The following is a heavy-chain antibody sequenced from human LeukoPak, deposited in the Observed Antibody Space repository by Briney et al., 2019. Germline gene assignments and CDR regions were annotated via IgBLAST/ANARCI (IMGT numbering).Heavy chain of an antibody. CDR3: AKDVKDYYYYYGMDV. V-gene: IGHV3-30*18. Sequence: PGRSLRLSCAASGFTFSSYGMHWVRQAPGKGLEWVAVISYDGSNKYYADSVKGRFTISRDNSKNTLYLQMNSLRAEDTAVYYCAKDVKDYYYYYGMDVWGQGTTVTVSS. CDR2: ISYDGSNK. J-gene: IGHJ6*02. CDR1: GFTFSSYG.